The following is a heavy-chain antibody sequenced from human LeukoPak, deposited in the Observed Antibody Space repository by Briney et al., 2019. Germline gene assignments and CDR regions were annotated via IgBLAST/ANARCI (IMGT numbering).Heavy chain of an antibody. D-gene: IGHD2-21*01. J-gene: IGHJ2*01. V-gene: IGHV4-59*02. CDR1: GDSVSSYY. CDR2: VYYNGST. Sequence: PSETLSLTCTVSGDSVSSYYWSWMRQSPGKRLEWVGYVYYNGSTNYNPALKSRVTISLDTSENQFSLKLSSVTAADTAVYYCAREANSPTARYWYFDLWGRGTQLTVSS. CDR3: AREANSPTARYWYFDL.